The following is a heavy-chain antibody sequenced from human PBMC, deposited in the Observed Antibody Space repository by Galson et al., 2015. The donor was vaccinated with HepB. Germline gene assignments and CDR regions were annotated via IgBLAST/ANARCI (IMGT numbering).Heavy chain of an antibody. D-gene: IGHD3-22*01. Sequence: SLRLSCAASGFIFSNYGMHWVRQAPGKGLEWVAYISNDGSNKYYADSVKGRFTISRDNYKNTLYVQMNSLRAEDMAVYYCAKGGYYYERSGYPEIDYWGQGTLVTVSS. V-gene: IGHV3-30*18. CDR2: ISNDGSNK. J-gene: IGHJ4*02. CDR3: AKGGYYYERSGYPEIDY. CDR1: GFIFSNYG.